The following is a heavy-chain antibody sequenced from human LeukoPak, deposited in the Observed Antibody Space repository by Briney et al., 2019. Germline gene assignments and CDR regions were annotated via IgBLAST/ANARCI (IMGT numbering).Heavy chain of an antibody. CDR1: GFTFSSYA. CDR3: ARQTVVAGYHYHAMDV. D-gene: IGHD6-19*01. V-gene: IGHV3-23*01. CDR2: ISGSGGST. Sequence: GGSLRLSCAASGFTFSSYAMSWVRQAPGKGLEWVSAISGSGGSTYYADSVQGRFTVSRDNSKSTVNLEMNSLRVEDTAVYYCARQTVVAGYHYHAMDVWGQGTTVTVSS. J-gene: IGHJ6*02.